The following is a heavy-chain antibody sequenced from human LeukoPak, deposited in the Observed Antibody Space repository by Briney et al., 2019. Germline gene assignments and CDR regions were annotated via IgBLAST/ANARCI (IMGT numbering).Heavy chain of an antibody. Sequence: GGSRRLSCAASGFTFSNAWMSWVRQAPGKGREWVGRIKSKTDGGTTDYAAPVKGSFTISRDDSKNTLYLQMNSLKTEDTAVYYCTVRIAAAGTGDWGQGTLVTVSS. CDR2: IKSKTDGGTT. V-gene: IGHV3-15*01. CDR3: TVRIAAAGTGD. CDR1: GFTFSNAW. J-gene: IGHJ4*02. D-gene: IGHD6-13*01.